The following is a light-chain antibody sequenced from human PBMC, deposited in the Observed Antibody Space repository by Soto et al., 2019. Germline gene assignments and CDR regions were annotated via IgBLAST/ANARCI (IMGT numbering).Light chain of an antibody. CDR2: GAS. CDR1: QSVSSN. CDR3: QQYNNWPHT. V-gene: IGKV3-15*01. J-gene: IGKJ5*01. Sequence: EIVMTQSPVTLSVSPGERATLSCRASQSVSSNLAWYQQKPGQAPRLLFYGASTRATGIPARFSGGGSGTEFTLTVSSLQSEDFALYYCQQYNNWPHTFGQGTRLEI.